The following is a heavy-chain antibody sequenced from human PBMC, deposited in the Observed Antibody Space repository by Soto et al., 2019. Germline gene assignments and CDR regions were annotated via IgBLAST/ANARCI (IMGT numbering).Heavy chain of an antibody. CDR2: ISSSGSTI. D-gene: IGHD3-3*01. J-gene: IGHJ6*02. V-gene: IGHV3-48*03. CDR1: GFTFSSYE. Sequence: LRLSCAASGFTFSSYEMNWVRQAPGKGLEWVSYISSSGSTIYYADSVKGRFTISRDNAKNSLYLQMNSLRAEDTAVYYCARQYYDFWSGYNYYYGMDVWGQGTTVTVS. CDR3: ARQYYDFWSGYNYYYGMDV.